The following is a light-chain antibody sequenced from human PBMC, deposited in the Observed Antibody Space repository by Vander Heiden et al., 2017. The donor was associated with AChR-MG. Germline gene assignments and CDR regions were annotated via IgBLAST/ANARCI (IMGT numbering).Light chain of an antibody. CDR1: QSVSSN. V-gene: IGKV3-15*01. Sequence: EIVMTQSPATLSVSPGERATPSRRASQSVSSNLAWYQQKPGQAPRILIDGAATRATGIPARFSGSGSGTEFTLTISSRQSEDFAVYYCQQYNNWPMYTFGQGTKLEIK. CDR3: QQYNNWPMYT. CDR2: GAA. J-gene: IGKJ2*01.